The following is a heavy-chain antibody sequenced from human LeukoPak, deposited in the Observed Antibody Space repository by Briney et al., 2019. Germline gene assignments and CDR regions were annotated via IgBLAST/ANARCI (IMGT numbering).Heavy chain of an antibody. Sequence: SETLSLTCTVSGGSISGGGYSWTWIRQHPGKGLEWIGYIYYSGSTYYNPSLKSRVTISVDTSKNQFSLKLSSVTAADTAVYYCARCDDAFDIWGQGTMVTVSS. CDR1: GGSISGGGYS. J-gene: IGHJ3*02. CDR2: IYYSGST. CDR3: ARCDDAFDI. V-gene: IGHV4-31*03.